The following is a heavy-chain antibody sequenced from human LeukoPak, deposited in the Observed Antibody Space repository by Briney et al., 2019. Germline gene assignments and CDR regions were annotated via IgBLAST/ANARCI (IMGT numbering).Heavy chain of an antibody. J-gene: IGHJ6*02. D-gene: IGHD3-10*01. CDR3: AGGITPPNYYYYYGMDV. Sequence: VKVSCKASGYTFTSYGISWVRQAPGQGLEWMGWISAYNGNTNYAQKLQGRVTMTTDTSTSTAYMELRSLRSDDTAVYYCAGGITPPNYYYYYGMDVWGQGTTVTVSS. CDR2: ISAYNGNT. CDR1: GYTFTSYG. V-gene: IGHV1-18*01.